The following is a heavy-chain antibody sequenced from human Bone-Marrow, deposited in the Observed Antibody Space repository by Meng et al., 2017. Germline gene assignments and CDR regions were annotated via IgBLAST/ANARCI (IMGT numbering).Heavy chain of an antibody. CDR2: ISGSSRYI. CDR3: ARKQVGATSWNFDL. V-gene: IGHV3-21*01. Sequence: EVQLVESGGGLVRPGGSLRLSWAASGFTFSSYSMNWVRQAPGKGLEWVSSISGSSRYIYYADSLKGRFTISRDNAKNSVYLQMNSLRAEDTAVYYCARKQVGATSWNFDLWGRGTLVTVSS. D-gene: IGHD1-26*01. J-gene: IGHJ2*01. CDR1: GFTFSSYS.